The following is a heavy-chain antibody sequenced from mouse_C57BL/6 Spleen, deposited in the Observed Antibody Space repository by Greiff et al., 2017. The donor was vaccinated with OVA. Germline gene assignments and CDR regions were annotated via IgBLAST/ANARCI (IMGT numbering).Heavy chain of an antibody. CDR3: ARGTTVVAPYYAMDY. Sequence: EVKLQQSGPGLVKPSQSLSLTCSVTGYSITSGYYWNWIRQFPGNKLEWMGYISYDGSNNYNPSLKNRISITRDTSKNQFFLKLNSVTTEDTATYYCARGTTVVAPYYAMDYWGQGTSVTVSS. CDR1: GYSITSGYY. D-gene: IGHD1-1*01. V-gene: IGHV3-6*01. CDR2: ISYDGSN. J-gene: IGHJ4*01.